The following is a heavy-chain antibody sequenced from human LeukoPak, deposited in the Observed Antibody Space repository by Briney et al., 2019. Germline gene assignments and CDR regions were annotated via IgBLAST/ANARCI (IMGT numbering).Heavy chain of an antibody. CDR3: ARDQEVRYFDWPGSNEGPIDY. CDR2: ISSSSSYI. Sequence: AGGSLRLSCAASGFTFSSYSMNWVRQAPGKGLEWVSSISSSSSYIYYADSVKGRFTISRDNAKNSLYLQMNSLRAEDTAVYYCARDQEVRYFDWPGSNEGPIDYWGQGTLVTVSS. CDR1: GFTFSSYS. J-gene: IGHJ4*02. D-gene: IGHD3-9*01. V-gene: IGHV3-21*01.